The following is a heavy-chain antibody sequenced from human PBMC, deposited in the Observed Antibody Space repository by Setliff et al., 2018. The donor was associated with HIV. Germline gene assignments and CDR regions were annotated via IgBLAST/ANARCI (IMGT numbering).Heavy chain of an antibody. CDR3: AKMAGRDGYDDAVDN. CDR2: IYDSGDI. J-gene: IGHJ3*02. CDR1: GFTFSSYS. Sequence: AGGSLRLSCAASGFTFSSYSITWVRQAPGKGLEWVSRIYDSGDIWYAASVKGRFTSSRDNSKNTLYLQMNSLRDEDTAVYYCAKMAGRDGYDDAVDNWGQGTMVTVSS. D-gene: IGHD5-12*01. V-gene: IGHV3-23*01.